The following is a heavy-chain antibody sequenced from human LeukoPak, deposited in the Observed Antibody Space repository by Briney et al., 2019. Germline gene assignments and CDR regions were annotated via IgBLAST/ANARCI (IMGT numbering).Heavy chain of an antibody. CDR1: GYTFTSYY. D-gene: IGHD2-2*01. CDR2: INPSGGST. V-gene: IGHV1-46*01. CDR3: ARGGSTIYQLLFLDWFDP. Sequence: ASVKVSCKASGYTFTSYYMHWVRQAPGQGLEWMGIINPSGGSTSYAQKFQGRVTMTRDMSTSTVYMELSSLRSEDTAVYYCARGGSTIYQLLFLDWFDPWGQGTLVTVSS. J-gene: IGHJ5*02.